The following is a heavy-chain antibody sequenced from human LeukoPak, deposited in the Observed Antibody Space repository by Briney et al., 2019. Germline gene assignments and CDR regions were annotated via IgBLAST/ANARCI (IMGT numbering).Heavy chain of an antibody. CDR3: VRDNGTFDI. J-gene: IGHJ3*02. CDR1: GFTFSRYW. Sequence: PGGSRRLSWAASGFTFSRYWMSWVRQAPGKGLEWVANIKQDGSEKYYVDSVKGRFTISRDNAKNSLYLQMNSLRAEDTAVYYCVRDNGTFDIWGQGTMVTVSS. V-gene: IGHV3-7*01. CDR2: IKQDGSEK. D-gene: IGHD2-8*01.